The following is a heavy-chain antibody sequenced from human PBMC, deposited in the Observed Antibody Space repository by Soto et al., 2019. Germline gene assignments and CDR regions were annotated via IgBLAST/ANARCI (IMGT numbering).Heavy chain of an antibody. Sequence: SETLSLTCAVSGGSISSGGYSWSWIRQPPGKGLEWIGYIYHSGSTYYNPSLKSRVTISVDRSKNQFSLKLSSVTAADTAVYYCARGGSDYVWGSYQRWYNWFDPWGQGTLVTVSS. V-gene: IGHV4-30-2*01. CDR1: GGSISSGGYS. J-gene: IGHJ5*02. CDR3: ARGGSDYVWGSYQRWYNWFDP. D-gene: IGHD3-16*02. CDR2: IYHSGST.